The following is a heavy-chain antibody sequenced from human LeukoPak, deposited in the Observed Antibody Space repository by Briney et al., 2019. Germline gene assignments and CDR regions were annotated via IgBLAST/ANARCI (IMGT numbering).Heavy chain of an antibody. CDR2: INHSGST. CDR3: AGQPCSGGSCYSGSAEYFQH. Sequence: PSETLSLTCAVYGGSFSGYYWSWIRQPPGKGLEWIGEINHSGSTNYNPSLKSRVTISVDTSKNQFSLKLSSVTAADTAVYYCAGQPCSGGSCYSGSAEYFQHWGQGTLVTVSS. V-gene: IGHV4-34*01. J-gene: IGHJ1*01. D-gene: IGHD2-15*01. CDR1: GGSFSGYY.